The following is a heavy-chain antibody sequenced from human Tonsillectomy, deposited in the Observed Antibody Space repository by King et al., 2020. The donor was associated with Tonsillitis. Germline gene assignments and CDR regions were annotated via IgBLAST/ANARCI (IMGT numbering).Heavy chain of an antibody. V-gene: IGHV3-30*02. CDR1: GFTFSSYG. CDR3: AKDGWTRQRNRGKYFDH. D-gene: IGHD1-14*01. J-gene: IGHJ4*02. CDR2: IPYDGSNK. Sequence: VQLVESGGGVVKPGGFLRLSCAASGFTFSSYGMLWVRQAPGKGLEWVSFIPYDGSNKYYADSVKGRFTISRDNSMNTLYLHMNSLRAEDTAVYYCAKDGWTRQRNRGKYFDHWGQGTLVTVSS.